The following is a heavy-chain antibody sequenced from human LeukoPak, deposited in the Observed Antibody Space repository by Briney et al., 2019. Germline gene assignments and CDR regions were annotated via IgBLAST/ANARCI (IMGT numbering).Heavy chain of an antibody. D-gene: IGHD5-18*01. CDR2: ISRDGSPI. CDR1: GFIVSSNY. V-gene: IGHV3-11*04. J-gene: IGHJ4*02. Sequence: GGSLRLSCAASGFIVSSNYMSWVRQAPGKGLEWVAYISRDGSPIYYADSVRGRFTISRDNAKNSLYLQMNSLRAEDTAVYYCARVRYNSGYIFDSWGQGTLVAVSS. CDR3: ARVRYNSGYIFDS.